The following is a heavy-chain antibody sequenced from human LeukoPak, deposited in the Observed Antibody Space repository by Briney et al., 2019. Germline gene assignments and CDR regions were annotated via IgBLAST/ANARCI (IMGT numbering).Heavy chain of an antibody. J-gene: IGHJ4*02. CDR2: IRSKANNYAT. D-gene: IGHD1-26*01. Sequence: GGSLRLSCAASGFTFNSYWMSWVRQASGKGLEWVGRIRSKANNYATAYAASVKGRFTISRDDSKNTAYLQMNSLKTEDTAVYYCTSPRATTDYWGQGTLVTVSS. V-gene: IGHV3-73*01. CDR3: TSPRATTDY. CDR1: GFTFNSYW.